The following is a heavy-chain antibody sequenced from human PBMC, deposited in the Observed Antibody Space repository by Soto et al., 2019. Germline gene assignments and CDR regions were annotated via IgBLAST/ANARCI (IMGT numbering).Heavy chain of an antibody. CDR3: AKSPSSVGKFDY. CDR1: GFSLSTSGMC. Sequence: ASGPTLVNPTQTLTLTCTFSGFSLSTSGMCVSWIRQPPGKALEWLALIDWDDDKYYSTSLKTRLTISQDTSKNQAVLTMTNMDPVDTGTYYCAKSPSSVGKFDYWGQGIPVTVSS. D-gene: IGHD2-15*01. J-gene: IGHJ4*02. CDR2: IDWDDDK. V-gene: IGHV2-70*13.